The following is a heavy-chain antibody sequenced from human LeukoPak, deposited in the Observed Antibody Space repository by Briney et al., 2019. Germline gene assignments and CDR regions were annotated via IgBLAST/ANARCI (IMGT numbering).Heavy chain of an antibody. CDR1: GGTFSSYA. CDR3: AREMGQQLEIGAFDI. CDR2: IIPIFGTA. D-gene: IGHD6-13*01. J-gene: IGHJ3*02. V-gene: IGHV1-69*13. Sequence: SVKVSCKASGGTFSSYAISWVRQAPGQGLEWMGGIIPIFGTANYTQKFQGRVTITADESTSTAYMELSSLRSEDTAVYYCAREMGQQLEIGAFDIWGQGTMVTVSS.